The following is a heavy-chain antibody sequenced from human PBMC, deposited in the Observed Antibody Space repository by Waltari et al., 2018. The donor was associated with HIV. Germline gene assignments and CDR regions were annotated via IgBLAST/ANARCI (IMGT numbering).Heavy chain of an antibody. V-gene: IGHV3-23*01. Sequence: EVQLLESGGGLVQPGGSLRLSCAASGFTFSRYAVTWVRQAPGKGLEWVSSITASGRTSYYADAVKGRFTTSRDNSKNTLYLQMNSLGAGDTAIYYCAKDLRDLQYSSRAAMDVWGQGATVIVSS. CDR2: ITASGRTS. CDR3: AKDLRDLQYSSRAAMDV. J-gene: IGHJ6*02. D-gene: IGHD2-15*01. CDR1: GFTFSRYA.